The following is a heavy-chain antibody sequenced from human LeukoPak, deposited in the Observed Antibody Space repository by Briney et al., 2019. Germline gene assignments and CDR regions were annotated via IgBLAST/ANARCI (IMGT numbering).Heavy chain of an antibody. CDR2: ISSSSSYI. CDR1: GFTFSSYS. D-gene: IGHD2-2*02. V-gene: IGHV3-21*01. Sequence: GGSLRLSCAASGFTFSSYSMNWVRQAPGKGLEWVSSISSSSSYIYYADSVKGRFTISRDNATNSLYLQMNSLRAEDTAVYYCARGRIGGYCSSTSCYTGYYFDYWGQGTLVTVSS. J-gene: IGHJ4*02. CDR3: ARGRIGGYCSSTSCYTGYYFDY.